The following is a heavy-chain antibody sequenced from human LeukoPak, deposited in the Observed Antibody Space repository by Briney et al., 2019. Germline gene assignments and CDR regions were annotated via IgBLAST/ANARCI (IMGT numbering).Heavy chain of an antibody. CDR2: ISSSSSYI. Sequence: GGSLRLSCAASGFTFSTYSMNWVRQAPGKGLEWVSSISSSSSYIYYADSVKGRFTISRDNAKNSLYLQMNSLRAEDTAVYYCARRGVMIVVRDDYWGQGTLVTVSS. CDR1: GFTFSTYS. V-gene: IGHV3-21*04. J-gene: IGHJ4*02. CDR3: ARRGVMIVVRDDY. D-gene: IGHD3-22*01.